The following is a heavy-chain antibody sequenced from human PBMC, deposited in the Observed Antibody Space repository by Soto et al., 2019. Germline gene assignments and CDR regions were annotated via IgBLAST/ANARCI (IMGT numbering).Heavy chain of an antibody. CDR2: IYYSGST. D-gene: IGHD3-16*01. CDR1: GGSISSYY. J-gene: IGHJ3*02. V-gene: IGHV4-59*08. CDR3: ARFTFSLVGGAFDI. Sequence: SETLSLTCTVSGGSISSYYWSWIRQPPGKGLEWIGYIYYSGSTNYNPSLKSRVTISVDTSKNQFSLKLSSVTAADTAVYYCARFTFSLVGGAFDIWGQGTMVTVSS.